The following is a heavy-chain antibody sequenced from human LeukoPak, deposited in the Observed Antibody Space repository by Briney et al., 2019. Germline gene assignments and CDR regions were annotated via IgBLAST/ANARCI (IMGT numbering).Heavy chain of an antibody. J-gene: IGHJ3*02. D-gene: IGHD4-23*01. Sequence: ASVKVSCKVSGYTLTELSMHWVRQAPGKGLEWMRGFDPEDGETIYAQKFQGRVTMTEDTSTDTAYMELSSLRSEDTAVYYCATDHAYGGNSAAFDIWGQGTMVTVSS. CDR3: ATDHAYGGNSAAFDI. V-gene: IGHV1-24*01. CDR2: FDPEDGET. CDR1: GYTLTELS.